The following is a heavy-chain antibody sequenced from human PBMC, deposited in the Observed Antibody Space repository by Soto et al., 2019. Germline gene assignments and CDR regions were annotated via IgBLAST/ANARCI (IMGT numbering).Heavy chain of an antibody. CDR3: TREAIQIWFDF. V-gene: IGHV3-72*01. CDR1: GFTFRDHD. D-gene: IGHD5-18*01. Sequence: EVQLVESGGGLAQPGSSLTLSCAASGFTFRDHDMGWVRQAPGKGLEWVGRIRDRPDRYTTEYAASGKDRFIISRDDSKKLLYLHRNNLKTEDPAVYFCTREAIQIWFDFWGQGTLVTVSS. CDR2: IRDRPDRYTT. J-gene: IGHJ4*02.